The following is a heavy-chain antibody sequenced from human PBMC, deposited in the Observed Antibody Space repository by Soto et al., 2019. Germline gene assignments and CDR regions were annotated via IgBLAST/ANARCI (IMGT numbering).Heavy chain of an antibody. CDR2: ISYDGSNK. CDR3: AKDPGRKARNRGYSYGYNRPKPGIFGY. V-gene: IGHV3-30*18. J-gene: IGHJ4*02. Sequence: PGWSLRLCCAASGFTFSSYGMHWVRQAPGKGLEWVAVISYDGSNKYYADSVKGRFTISRDNSKNTLYLQMNSLRAEDTAVYYCAKDPGRKARNRGYSYGYNRPKPGIFGYWGQGTLVTVSS. CDR1: GFTFSSYG. D-gene: IGHD5-18*01.